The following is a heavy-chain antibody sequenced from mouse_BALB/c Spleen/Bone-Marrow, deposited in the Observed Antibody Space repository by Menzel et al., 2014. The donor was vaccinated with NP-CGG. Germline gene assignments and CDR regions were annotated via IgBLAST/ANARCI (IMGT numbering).Heavy chain of an antibody. CDR3: TTGFAY. CDR1: GFTFSNYW. J-gene: IGHJ3*01. CDR2: IRLKSNNYAT. Sequence: VQLKESGGGLVQPGGSMKLSCVASGFTFSNYWMNWVRQSPEKGLEWVAEIRLKSNNYATHYAESVKGRFTISRDDSKSSVYLQMNNLRAEGTGIYYCTTGFAYWGQGTLVTVSA. V-gene: IGHV6-6*02.